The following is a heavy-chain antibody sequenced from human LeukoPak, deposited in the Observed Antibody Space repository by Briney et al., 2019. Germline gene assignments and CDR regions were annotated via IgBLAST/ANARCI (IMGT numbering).Heavy chain of an antibody. CDR1: GDSVSSNSAA. CDR2: TYYRSKWYN. CDR3: ARAREPLVYTYYFDY. V-gene: IGHV6-1*01. D-gene: IGHD6-13*01. Sequence: SQTLSLTCAISGDSVSSNSAAWNWIRQSPSRGLEWLGRTYYRSKWYNDFAVSVKSRITINPDTSKNQFSLQLNSVTAADTAVYYCARAREPLVYTYYFDYWGQGTLVTVSS. J-gene: IGHJ4*02.